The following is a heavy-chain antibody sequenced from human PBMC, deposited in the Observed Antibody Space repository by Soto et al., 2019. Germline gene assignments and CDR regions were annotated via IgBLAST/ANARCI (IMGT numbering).Heavy chain of an antibody. CDR1: GGTFSSYA. D-gene: IGHD2-2*01. CDR3: ARSQGSSTSLDIYYYYYYGMDV. Sequence: QVQLVQSGAEVKKPGSSVKVSCKASGGTFSSYAISWVRQATGQGTEWMGGIIPISGTANYAQKFQGRVTITADESTSTAFMELTSLRSEDTAVYYCARSQGSSTSLDIYYYYYYGMDVWGQGTTVTVSS. CDR2: IIPISGTA. V-gene: IGHV1-69*01. J-gene: IGHJ6*02.